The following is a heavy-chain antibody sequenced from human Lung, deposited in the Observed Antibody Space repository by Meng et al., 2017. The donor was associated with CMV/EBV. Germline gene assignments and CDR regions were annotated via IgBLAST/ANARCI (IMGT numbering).Heavy chain of an antibody. CDR2: IRSKANSYAT. Sequence: ESXKTSXPASGFTFSGSAMHWVRQASGKGLEWVGRIRSKANSYATAYAASVKGRFTISRDDSKNTAYLQMNSLKTEDTAVYYCTSHSYDFWGGMDVWGQRXTVTVSS. CDR3: TSHSYDFWGGMDV. D-gene: IGHD3-3*01. J-gene: IGHJ6*02. V-gene: IGHV3-73*01. CDR1: GFTFSGSA.